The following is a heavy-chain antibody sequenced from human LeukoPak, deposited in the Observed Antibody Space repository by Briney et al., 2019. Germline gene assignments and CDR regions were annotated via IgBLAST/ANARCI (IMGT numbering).Heavy chain of an antibody. Sequence: GGSLRLSCAASGFTLSSYAMNWVRQAPGKGLEWVSVISGGGSTYYADSVKGRFTISRDDSKNTLYLQMNNLRAEDTAIYYCAKGGCGSGYCCFDPWGQGTLVTVSS. V-gene: IGHV3-23*01. CDR3: AKGGCGSGYCCFDP. CDR2: ISGGGST. D-gene: IGHD3-22*01. CDR1: GFTLSSYA. J-gene: IGHJ5*02.